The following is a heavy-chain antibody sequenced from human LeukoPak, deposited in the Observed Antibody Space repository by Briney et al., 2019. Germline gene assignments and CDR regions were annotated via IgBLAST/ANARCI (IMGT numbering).Heavy chain of an antibody. CDR3: ANGDGFDY. V-gene: IGHV3-7*01. J-gene: IGHJ4*02. CDR1: GFTFSTYW. Sequence: PGGSLRLSCATSGFTFSTYWMSWVRQAPGKGLEWVANIKQDGSETYYADSVKGRFTIFRDNAKNSLYLQMDSLRAEDTAVYYCANGDGFDYWGQGTLVIVSS. CDR2: IKQDGSET. D-gene: IGHD5-24*01.